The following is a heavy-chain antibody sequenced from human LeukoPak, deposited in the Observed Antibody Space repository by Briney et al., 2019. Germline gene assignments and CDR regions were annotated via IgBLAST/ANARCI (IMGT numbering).Heavy chain of an antibody. V-gene: IGHV3-7*01. Sequence: GGSMRLTCAASGFTFSSYWMSWVRQAPGKGLEWVANIKQDGSEKYYVDSVKGRFTISRDNSKNSLYLQMNSLRAEDTAVYYCARDWSGSDAFDIWGQGTMVTVSS. CDR1: GFTFSSYW. CDR2: IKQDGSEK. D-gene: IGHD3-3*01. J-gene: IGHJ3*02. CDR3: ARDWSGSDAFDI.